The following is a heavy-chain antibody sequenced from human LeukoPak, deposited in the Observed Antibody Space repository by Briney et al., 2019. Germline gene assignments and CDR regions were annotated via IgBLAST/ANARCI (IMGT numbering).Heavy chain of an antibody. D-gene: IGHD4-17*01. J-gene: IGHJ4*02. V-gene: IGHV4-31*03. CDR3: ARVRDYMPYFDY. Sequence: SSETLSLTCTVSGGSISSGGYYWSWIRQHPGKGLEWIGYIYYSGSTYYNPSLKSRLTISVNTSKSQFSLKLRSVTAADTAVYYCARVRDYMPYFDYWGQGTLVTVSS. CDR2: IYYSGST. CDR1: GGSISSGGYY.